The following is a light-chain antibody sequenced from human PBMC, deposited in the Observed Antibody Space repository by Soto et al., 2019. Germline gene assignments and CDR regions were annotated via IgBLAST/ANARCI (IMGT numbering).Light chain of an antibody. J-gene: IGLJ2*01. CDR3: ATWDDSLPAV. CDR1: TSNIGSKT. CDR2: NNN. V-gene: IGLV1-44*01. Sequence: QSVLTQPPSASGTPGQRVTISCSGSTSNIGSKTVSWYQQLPGSAPKVLIYNNNERPSGVPDRFSGSKSGTSASLAISGLQYEDEDDYYCATWDDSLPAVFGGGTKLTVL.